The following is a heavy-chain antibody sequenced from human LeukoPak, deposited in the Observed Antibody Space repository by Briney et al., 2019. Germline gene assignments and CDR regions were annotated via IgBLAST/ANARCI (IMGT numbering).Heavy chain of an antibody. J-gene: IGHJ4*02. Sequence: GGSLRLSCAASGFTFSSYAMSWVRQAPGKGLEWVSAVSGSGGSTYYAGSVKGRLTMSRDNSKNTLYLQMNSLRAEDTAVYYCAKDRGERRYYYDSSGYSLDYWGQGTLVTVSS. CDR2: VSGSGGST. CDR3: AKDRGERRYYYDSSGYSLDY. V-gene: IGHV3-23*01. D-gene: IGHD3-22*01. CDR1: GFTFSSYA.